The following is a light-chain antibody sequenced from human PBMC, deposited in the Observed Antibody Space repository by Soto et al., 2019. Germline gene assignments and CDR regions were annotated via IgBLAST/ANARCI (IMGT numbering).Light chain of an antibody. CDR2: WAS. CDR1: QSVLYSSNNKNY. CDR3: QEYYGTPPWT. V-gene: IGKV4-1*01. Sequence: DIVMTQSPDSLAVSLGERATINCKSSQSVLYSSNNKNYLAWYQQKPGQPPKLLIYWASTRESGVPDRFSGSGSGTDFTLTISSPQAEDVAVSYCQEYYGTPPWTFAQGTRVEIE. J-gene: IGKJ1*01.